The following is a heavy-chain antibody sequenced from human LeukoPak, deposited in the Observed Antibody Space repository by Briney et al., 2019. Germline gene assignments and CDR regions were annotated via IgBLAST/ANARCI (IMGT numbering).Heavy chain of an antibody. D-gene: IGHD6-19*01. CDR1: GGSFSGYY. Sequence: SETLSLTCAVYGGSFSGYYWSWIRQPPGKGLEWIGEINHSGSTNYNPSLKSRVTISVDTSKKQFSLKLSSVTAADTAVYYCARGGQQWLVRYFQHWGEGTLVSASS. CDR3: ARGGQQWLVRYFQH. V-gene: IGHV4-34*01. J-gene: IGHJ1*01. CDR2: INHSGST.